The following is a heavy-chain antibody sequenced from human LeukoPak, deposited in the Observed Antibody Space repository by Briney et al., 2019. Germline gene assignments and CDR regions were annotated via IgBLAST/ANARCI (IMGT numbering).Heavy chain of an antibody. V-gene: IGHV3-23*01. Sequence: GGSLRLSCAASGFTFSSYALSWVRQAPGKGLEWVSSISGSGAGTYYADSVKGRFTISRDNSKNTLYLQMNSLRAEDTAIYYCAKAPRGGYDSRIDYWGQGTLVTVSS. CDR1: GFTFSSYA. CDR3: AKAPRGGYDSRIDY. J-gene: IGHJ4*02. D-gene: IGHD5-12*01. CDR2: ISGSGAGT.